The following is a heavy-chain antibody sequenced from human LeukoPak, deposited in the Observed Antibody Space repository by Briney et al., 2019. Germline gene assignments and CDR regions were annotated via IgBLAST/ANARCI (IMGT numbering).Heavy chain of an antibody. D-gene: IGHD1-14*01. CDR2: ITSDGSST. V-gene: IGHV3-74*01. CDR3: ARGGMGDY. Sequence: GGSLRLSCAASGFTFSSFWMHWVRQAPGKGLVWVSRITSDGSSTNYADSVKGRFTISRDNAKNTLYLQVNSLRAEDTAVYYCARGGMGDYWGQRTLVTVSS. J-gene: IGHJ4*02. CDR1: GFTFSSFW.